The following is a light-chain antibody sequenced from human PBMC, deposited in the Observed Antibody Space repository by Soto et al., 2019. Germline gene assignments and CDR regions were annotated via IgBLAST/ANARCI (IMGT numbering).Light chain of an antibody. J-gene: IGKJ4*01. Sequence: EIVLTQSPDTLSLSPGGRATLSCRASQSVGSSLAWYQQKPGQAPRLLIYDASNRPTGIPARFSGSGSGTDFTLTFSSLEPEDFAVYFCQQRSRSRTFGGGTKVDIK. CDR2: DAS. V-gene: IGKV3-11*01. CDR3: QQRSRSRT. CDR1: QSVGSS.